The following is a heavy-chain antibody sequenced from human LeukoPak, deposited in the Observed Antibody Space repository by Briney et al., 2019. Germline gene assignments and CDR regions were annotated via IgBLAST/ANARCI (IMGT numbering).Heavy chain of an antibody. CDR1: GFTFSSHW. CDR3: ARSYGGSSGYNHHFDY. D-gene: IGHD3-22*01. J-gene: IGHJ4*02. Sequence: GSLRLSCSAPGFTFSSHWMNWVRQAPGKGLEWVANIKQDGSEKYYVDSVKGRFTISRDNAKNSLYLQMNSLRAEDTAVYYCARSYGGSSGYNHHFDYWGQGTLVTVSS. CDR2: IKQDGSEK. V-gene: IGHV3-7*01.